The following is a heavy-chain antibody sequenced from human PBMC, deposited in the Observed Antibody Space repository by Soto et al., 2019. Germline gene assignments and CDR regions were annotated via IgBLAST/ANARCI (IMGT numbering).Heavy chain of an antibody. Sequence: QVPVLQSGAEVKKPGASVMVSCKASEYTFTSYTMHLVRQAPGQRLEWMGWINGGNGNTKYSQKFQGRVTITRDTSASTAYMELSSLRSDDTAVYYCARELQGLYYFDYWGQGTLVTVSS. CDR2: INGGNGNT. J-gene: IGHJ4*02. CDR1: EYTFTSYT. D-gene: IGHD4-4*01. CDR3: ARELQGLYYFDY. V-gene: IGHV1-3*01.